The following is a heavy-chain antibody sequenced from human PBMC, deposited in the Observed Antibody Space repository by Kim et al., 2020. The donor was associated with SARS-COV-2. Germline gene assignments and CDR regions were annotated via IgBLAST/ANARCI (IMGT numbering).Heavy chain of an antibody. CDR2: IYNSGNT. V-gene: IGHV4-59*11. CDR3: ARERTSGFSSGWYIDS. D-gene: IGHD6-19*01. CDR1: GDSISNHY. J-gene: IGHJ5*01. Sequence: SETLSLTCTVSGDSISNHYWSWIRQPPGKGLEWVGYIYNSGNTNSNPSLKSRVTISADTSKNQFSLRLTSVTAADTATYYCARERTSGFSSGWYIDSWGQAALVTVSS.